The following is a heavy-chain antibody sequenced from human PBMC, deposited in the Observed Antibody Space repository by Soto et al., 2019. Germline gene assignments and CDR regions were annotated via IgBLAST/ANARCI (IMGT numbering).Heavy chain of an antibody. V-gene: IGHV3-30*03. D-gene: IGHD3-22*01. CDR2: VSNDGNRK. J-gene: IGHJ5*01. CDR1: RFTFSDSG. Sequence: QVQLVESGGGVVQPGRSLRLTCAASRFTFSDSGMHWVRQAPGKGLEWVALVSNDGNRKYYADSVKGRFTISRDNSENTLYLQMNSLRAEDTAVYYCARWVGGSMYDNSGKYDSWGQGTLVTVSS. CDR3: ARWVGGSMYDNSGKYDS.